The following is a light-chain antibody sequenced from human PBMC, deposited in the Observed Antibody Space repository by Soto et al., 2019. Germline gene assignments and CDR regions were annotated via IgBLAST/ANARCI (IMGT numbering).Light chain of an antibody. V-gene: IGKV2D-29*02. CDR3: FQSTHLPPT. Sequence: DVVLTQSPLSLSVTPGQPASVSCRSSQSLLHIAGQTHLFWYLQKPGQSPQLLIYEVSNRFSGVPDRFSGSGSGTDFTLTISRVEAEDVGLYYCFQSTHLPPTFGQGTRLE. J-gene: IGKJ5*01. CDR2: EVS. CDR1: QSLLHIAGQTH.